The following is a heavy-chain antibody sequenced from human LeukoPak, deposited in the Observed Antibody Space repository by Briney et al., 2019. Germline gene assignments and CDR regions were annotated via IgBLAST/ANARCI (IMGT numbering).Heavy chain of an antibody. CDR2: IWYDGSNK. Sequence: PGRSLRLSCAASGFTFSSYGMHWVRQAPGKGLEWVAVIWYDGSNKYYADSVKGRFTISRDDSNNTAYLQMNSLKTEDTAVYYCTRLPQTRSIGGLLHWGQGTLVTVSS. CDR3: TRLPQTRSIGGLLH. D-gene: IGHD3-16*01. V-gene: IGHV3-33*01. CDR1: GFTFSSYG. J-gene: IGHJ1*01.